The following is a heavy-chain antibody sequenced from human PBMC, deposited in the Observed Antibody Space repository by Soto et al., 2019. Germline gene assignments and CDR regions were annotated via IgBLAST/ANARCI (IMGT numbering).Heavy chain of an antibody. CDR2: VHPSGST. CDR3: ARGKPSGYRFGPRNFFYYGLDV. J-gene: IGHJ6*02. Sequence: QGQLRQWGAGVLKPSDTLSLTCAVFSASLGDHYWASIRQSPDTGLEWIGEVHPSGSTDYNPSLKSRLTLSLGTSKNQFSLKVASVTAADTAVYFCARGKPSGYRFGPRNFFYYGLDVWGPGTTVTVSS. D-gene: IGHD5-18*01. CDR1: SASLGDHY. V-gene: IGHV4-34*02.